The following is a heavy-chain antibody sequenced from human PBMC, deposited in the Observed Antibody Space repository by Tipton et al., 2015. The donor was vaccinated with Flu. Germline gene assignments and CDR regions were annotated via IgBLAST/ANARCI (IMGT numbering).Heavy chain of an antibody. CDR3: ARGVAPPNGMDV. J-gene: IGHJ6*02. Sequence: QLAQSGGGLIQPGGSLRPSCAASGFTVSSNYMGWVRQAPGKGLEWVSVIYSGGSTYYADSVKGRFTISRDNSKNTLYLQMNSLRAEDTAVYYCARGVAPPNGMDVWGQGTTVTVSS. D-gene: IGHD2-15*01. CDR1: GFTVSSNY. CDR2: IYSGGST. V-gene: IGHV3-53*01.